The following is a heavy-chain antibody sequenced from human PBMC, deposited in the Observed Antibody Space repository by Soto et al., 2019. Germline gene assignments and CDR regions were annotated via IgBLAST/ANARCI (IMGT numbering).Heavy chain of an antibody. D-gene: IGHD2-21*01. CDR1: GGSISSVDYY. V-gene: IGHV4-31*03. CDR2: IYFSGTT. J-gene: IGHJ4*02. CDR3: AKDILTPTY. Sequence: SETLSLTCTVSGGSISSVDYYWSWIRQHPGKGLEWIGTIYFSGTTYYNPSLKSRVTISVDTSKNQFSLNLSSVTAADTAVYYCAKDILTPTYWGQGTLVTVSS.